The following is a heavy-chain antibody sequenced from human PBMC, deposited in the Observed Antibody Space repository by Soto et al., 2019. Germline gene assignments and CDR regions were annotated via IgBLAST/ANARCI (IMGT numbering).Heavy chain of an antibody. V-gene: IGHV1-2*04. CDR2: INPNSGGT. CDR1: GYTFTGYY. CDR3: ARDLMYSSSSWAGGNWFDP. J-gene: IGHJ5*02. D-gene: IGHD6-6*01. Sequence: QVQLVQSGAEVKKPGASVKVSCKASGYTFTGYYMHWVRQARGQGLEWMGWINPNSGGTNYAQKFQGWVTMTRDTSISTAYMELSRLRSDDTAVYYCARDLMYSSSSWAGGNWFDPWGQGTLVTVSS.